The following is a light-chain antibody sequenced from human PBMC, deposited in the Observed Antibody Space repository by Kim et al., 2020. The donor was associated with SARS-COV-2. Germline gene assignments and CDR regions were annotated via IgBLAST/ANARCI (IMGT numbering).Light chain of an antibody. V-gene: IGKV1-8*01. Sequence: ASTGDRVTITCRASQEIASYLAWFQQKPGKAPKILIYAASTLQSGVPSRFSGSGAGTDFTLTVTFLQSEDFATYYCQQYYSFPRTFGPGTKVDIK. CDR3: QQYYSFPRT. J-gene: IGKJ3*01. CDR2: AAS. CDR1: QEIASY.